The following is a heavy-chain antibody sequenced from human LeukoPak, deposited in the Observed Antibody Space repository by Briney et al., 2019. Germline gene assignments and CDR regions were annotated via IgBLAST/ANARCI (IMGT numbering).Heavy chain of an antibody. J-gene: IGHJ4*02. D-gene: IGHD4-23*01. CDR3: ARDMGGGGNSDY. CDR2: VSGYSGNT. V-gene: IGHV1-18*01. CDR1: GYTFSNYG. Sequence: ASVKVSCKASGYTFSNYGVSWVRQAPGQGLEWMGWVSGYSGNTNYAQKLQGRVTMTTDTSTSTAYMELRSLRSDDTAVYYCARDMGGGGNSDYWGQGTLATVSS.